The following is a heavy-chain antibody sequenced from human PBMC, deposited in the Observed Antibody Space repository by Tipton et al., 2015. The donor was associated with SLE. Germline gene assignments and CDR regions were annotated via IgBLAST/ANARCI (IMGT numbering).Heavy chain of an antibody. D-gene: IGHD2-15*01. V-gene: IGHV4-59*01. CDR1: GGSISSYY. CDR2: IYYSGST. J-gene: IGHJ4*02. CDR3: AGTYIPCSGGSCYLYY. Sequence: TLSLTCTVSGGSISSYYWSWIRQPPGKGLEWIGYIYYSGSTNYNPSLKSRVTISVDTSKNQFSLKLSSVTAADTAVYYCAGTYIPCSGGSCYLYYWGQGTLVTVPS.